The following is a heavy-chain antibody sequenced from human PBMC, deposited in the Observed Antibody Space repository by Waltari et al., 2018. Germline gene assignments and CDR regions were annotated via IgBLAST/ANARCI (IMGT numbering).Heavy chain of an antibody. J-gene: IGHJ4*02. V-gene: IGHV3-23*01. CDR2: IRGRGDRT. CDR1: GFTFNTYA. Sequence: EVQLLESGGGLVQPGGSLRRSCAASGFTFNTYAVNWVRQAPGKGLGWVSAIRGRGDRTNYADSVKGRFTISRDDSKNTLYLQMNSLRAEDTAVYYCAKGVYDILTGYDYWGQGTLVTVSS. CDR3: AKGVYDILTGYDY. D-gene: IGHD3-9*01.